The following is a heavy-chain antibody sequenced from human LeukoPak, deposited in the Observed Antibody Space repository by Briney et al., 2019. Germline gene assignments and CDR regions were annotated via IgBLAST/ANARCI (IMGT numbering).Heavy chain of an antibody. CDR2: VSSSSSYI. V-gene: IGHV3-21*01. Sequence: GGSLRLSCAASGFTFSSYSMNWVRQAPGKGLEWVSSVSSSSSYIYYADSVKGRFTISRDNAKNSLYLQMNSLRAEDTAVYYCARVALAAAGSAFDIWGQGTMVTVSS. CDR3: ARVALAAAGSAFDI. D-gene: IGHD6-13*01. CDR1: GFTFSSYS. J-gene: IGHJ3*02.